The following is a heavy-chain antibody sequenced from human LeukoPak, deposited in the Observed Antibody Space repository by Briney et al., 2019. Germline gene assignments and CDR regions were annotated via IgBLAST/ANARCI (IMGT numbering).Heavy chain of an antibody. V-gene: IGHV4-39*01. CDR3: ARRNYSNNWFDP. J-gene: IGHJ5*02. Sequence: SETLSLTCTVSGGSISSGDYYWSWIRQPPGKGLEWIGYIYYSGSTYYNPSLKSRVTISVDTSKNQFSLKLSSVTAADTAVYYCARRNYSNNWFDPWGQGTLVTVSS. D-gene: IGHD4-11*01. CDR1: GGSISSGDYY. CDR2: IYYSGST.